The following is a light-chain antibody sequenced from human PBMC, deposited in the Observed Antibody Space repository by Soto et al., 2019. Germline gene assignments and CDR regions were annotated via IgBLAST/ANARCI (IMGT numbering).Light chain of an antibody. CDR2: EVS. CDR1: SSDVGGYNY. V-gene: IGLV2-14*01. J-gene: IGLJ1*01. CDR3: SSYTSSSIDDV. Sequence: QSVLTQPASVSGSPGQSITISCTGTSSDVGGYNYVSWYQQHPGKAPKLMIYEVSNRPSGVSIRFSGSKSGNTASLTISGLQAEDEADYYCSSYTSSSIDDVFGTGTKVTVL.